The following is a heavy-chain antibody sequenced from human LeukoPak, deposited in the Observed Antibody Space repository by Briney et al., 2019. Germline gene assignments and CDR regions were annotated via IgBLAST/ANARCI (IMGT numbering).Heavy chain of an antibody. J-gene: IGHJ4*02. CDR3: ARVSYGSGIYLDY. CDR1: GYTFTGYY. CDR2: ISAYNGNT. D-gene: IGHD3-10*01. Sequence: ASVKVSCKASGYTFTGYYMHWVRQAPGQGLEWMGWISAYNGNTNYAQKLQGRVTMTTDTSTSTAYMELRSLRSDDTAVYYCARVSYGSGIYLDYWGQGTLVTVSS. V-gene: IGHV1-18*04.